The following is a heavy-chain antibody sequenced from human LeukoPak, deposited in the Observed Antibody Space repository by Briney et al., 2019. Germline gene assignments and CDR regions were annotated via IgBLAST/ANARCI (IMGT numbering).Heavy chain of an antibody. CDR3: ARGGYSYGYYYYYYMDV. CDR2: INPNSGGT. CDR1: GYTFTGYY. Sequence: GASVKVSCKASGYTFTGYYMHWVRQAPGQGLEWKGWINPNSGGTNYAQKFQGRVTMTRGTSISTAYMELSRLRSDDTAVYYCARGGYSYGYYYYYYMDVWGKGTAVTVSS. J-gene: IGHJ6*03. D-gene: IGHD5-18*01. V-gene: IGHV1-2*02.